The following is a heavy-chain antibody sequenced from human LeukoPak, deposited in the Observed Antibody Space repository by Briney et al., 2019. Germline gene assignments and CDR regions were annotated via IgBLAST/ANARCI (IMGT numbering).Heavy chain of an antibody. Sequence: EASVKVSCKASGYTFTIYGISWVRQAPGQGLEWMGWISAYNGNTNYAQKLQGRVTMTTDTSTSTAYMELRSLRSDDTAVYYCARENSGYEAFDYWGQGTLVTVSS. CDR1: GYTFTIYG. D-gene: IGHD5-12*01. V-gene: IGHV1-18*01. CDR3: ARENSGYEAFDY. CDR2: ISAYNGNT. J-gene: IGHJ4*02.